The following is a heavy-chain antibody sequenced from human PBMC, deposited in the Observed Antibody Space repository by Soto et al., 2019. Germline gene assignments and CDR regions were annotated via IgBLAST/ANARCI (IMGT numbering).Heavy chain of an antibody. CDR2: IFYTGST. CDR3: ARGYYYRSGSYVDS. CDR1: GGSVTSGSHH. V-gene: IGHV4-61*01. D-gene: IGHD3-10*01. J-gene: IGHJ4*02. Sequence: PSETLSLTCTVSGGSVTSGSHHWSWIRQPPGKGLEWIGYIFYTGSTNYNPSLKSRVTISIDTSRNQFSLKLISVTAADTAVYFCARGYYYRSGSYVDSWGQGTLVTVSS.